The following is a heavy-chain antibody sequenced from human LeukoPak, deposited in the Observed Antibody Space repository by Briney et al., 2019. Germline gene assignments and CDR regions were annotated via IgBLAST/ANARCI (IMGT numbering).Heavy chain of an antibody. CDR2: INPNSGGT. CDR3: ARLNWNGNYYYYMDV. V-gene: IGHV1-2*02. Sequence: GASVKVSCKASGYSFTGYYIQWVRQAPGQGLEWMGWINPNSGGTNYAQKFQDRVTMTRDTSISTAYMELSRLTSGDTAVYYCARLNWNGNYYYYMDVWGKGTTVTVSS. J-gene: IGHJ6*03. CDR1: GYSFTGYY. D-gene: IGHD1-20*01.